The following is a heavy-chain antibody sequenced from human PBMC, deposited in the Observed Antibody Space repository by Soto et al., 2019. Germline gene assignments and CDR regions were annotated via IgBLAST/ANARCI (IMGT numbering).Heavy chain of an antibody. CDR2: IYYTGST. J-gene: IGHJ4*02. V-gene: IGHV4-30-4*01. CDR1: GGSISSGDYY. CDR3: ARSGLYGGNFYFDY. Sequence: TLSLTFTVSGGSISSGDYYWSCIRQPPGKGLEWIGYIYYTGSTYHNPSLKSRVTISVDTSKNQFSLKLSSVTDADTAVYYCARSGLYGGNFYFDYWGQGTLVTVSS. D-gene: IGHD2-21*02.